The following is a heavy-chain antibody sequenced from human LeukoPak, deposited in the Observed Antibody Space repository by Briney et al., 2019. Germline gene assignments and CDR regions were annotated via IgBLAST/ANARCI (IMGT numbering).Heavy chain of an antibody. V-gene: IGHV1-2*02. Sequence: GASVTVSCKASGYTFTGYYMHWVRQAPGQGLEWMGWINPNSGGTNYAQKFQGRVTMTRDTSISTAYMELSRLRSDDTAVYYCARDFHREESTYYYDSSGALEYYFDYWGQGTLVTVSS. CDR1: GYTFTGYY. CDR2: INPNSGGT. CDR3: ARDFHREESTYYYDSSGALEYYFDY. J-gene: IGHJ4*02. D-gene: IGHD3-22*01.